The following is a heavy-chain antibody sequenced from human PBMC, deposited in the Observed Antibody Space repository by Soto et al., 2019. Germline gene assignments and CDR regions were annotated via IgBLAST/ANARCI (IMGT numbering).Heavy chain of an antibody. V-gene: IGHV1-24*01. CDR3: ATLRGSNRENDRGYYYDSSGYYYKYFQH. J-gene: IGHJ1*01. CDR1: GYTLTELS. Sequence: ASVKVSCKVSGYTLTELSMHWVRQAPGKGLEWMGGFDPEDGETIYAQKFQGRVTMTEDTSTDTAYMELSSLRSEDTAVYYCATLRGSNRENDRGYYYDSSGYYYKYFQHWGQGTLVTVSS. D-gene: IGHD3-22*01. CDR2: FDPEDGET.